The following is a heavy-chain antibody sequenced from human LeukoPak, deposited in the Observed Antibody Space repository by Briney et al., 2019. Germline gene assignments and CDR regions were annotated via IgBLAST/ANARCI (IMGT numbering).Heavy chain of an antibody. V-gene: IGHV4-4*09. CDR2: IYTSGGT. CDR3: ARLTRLSTSPDRYYLDY. D-gene: IGHD6-6*01. J-gene: IGHJ4*02. Sequence: SETLSLTCTVSGGSNNSYYWSWIRQPPGKGLEWIGYIYTSGGTNYIPSLKGRVTISIDTSKNQFSLKLSSVTAADSAVYYCARLTRLSTSPDRYYLDYWGQGTLVTVSS. CDR1: GGSNNSYY.